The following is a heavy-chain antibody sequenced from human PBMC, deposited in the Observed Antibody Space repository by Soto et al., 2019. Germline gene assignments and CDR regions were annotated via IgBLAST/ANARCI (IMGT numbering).Heavy chain of an antibody. Sequence: QVPLVESGGGAVQPGESLRLSCVASGFDFTYYAMHWFRQAPGKGLESVAVMSSDGSKIHHTDSVKGRFTISRDNSKNTLYLQMNSLRKEDTAVYFCAKDEGVGGTLGLFDYWGQGTRVSVSS. CDR2: MSSDGSKI. V-gene: IGHV3-30*18. D-gene: IGHD1-26*01. CDR1: GFDFTYYA. CDR3: AKDEGVGGTLGLFDY. J-gene: IGHJ4*02.